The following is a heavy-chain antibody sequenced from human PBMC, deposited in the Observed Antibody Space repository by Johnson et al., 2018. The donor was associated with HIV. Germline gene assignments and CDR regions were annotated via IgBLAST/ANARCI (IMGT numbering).Heavy chain of an antibody. CDR3: AKDRKGSSSWLRSGVAFDI. V-gene: IGHV3-53*01. J-gene: IGHJ3*02. CDR1: GFTVSSNY. D-gene: IGHD6-13*01. CDR2: IYSGGNT. Sequence: VQLVESGGGLIQPGGSLRLSCAASGFTVSSNYMSWVRQAPGKGLEWVSIIYSGGNTYYADSVKGRFTISRDNSKNTLYLQMNSLRAEDTALYYCAKDRKGSSSWLRSGVAFDIWGQGTMVTVSS.